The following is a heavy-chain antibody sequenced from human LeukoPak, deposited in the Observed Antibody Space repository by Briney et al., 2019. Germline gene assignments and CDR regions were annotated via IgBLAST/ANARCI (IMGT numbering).Heavy chain of an antibody. Sequence: ASGTLSLTCTVSGGSISSSSYYWGWIRQPPGKGLEWIGSIYYSGSTYYNPSLKSRVTISVDTSKNQFSLKLSSVTAADTAVYYCASELLRGHGTDYWGQGTLVTVSS. CDR1: GGSISSSSYY. CDR2: IYYSGST. J-gene: IGHJ4*02. V-gene: IGHV4-39*01. CDR3: ASELLRGHGTDY. D-gene: IGHD1-26*01.